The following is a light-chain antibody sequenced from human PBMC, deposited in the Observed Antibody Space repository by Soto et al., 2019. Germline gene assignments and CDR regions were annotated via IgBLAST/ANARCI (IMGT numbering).Light chain of an antibody. CDR2: GAS. CDR1: QSVRSN. V-gene: IGKV3-15*01. Sequence: EIVMTQSPATLSVSPVERATLSCRASQSVRSNLAWYQQKPGQAPRLLIYGASTRATGIPARFSGSGSGTEFTLTISSLQSEDFAVYYCQHYHGWPITFGQGTRLEIK. J-gene: IGKJ5*01. CDR3: QHYHGWPIT.